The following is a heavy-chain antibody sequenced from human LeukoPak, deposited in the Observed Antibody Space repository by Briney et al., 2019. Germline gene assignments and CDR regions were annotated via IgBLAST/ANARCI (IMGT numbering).Heavy chain of an antibody. J-gene: IGHJ4*02. D-gene: IGHD3-3*01. V-gene: IGHV3-30-3*01. Sequence: PGGSLRLSCAASGFTFSNHAMNWVRQAPGKGLEWVTTISFDGTDKYCADAVTGRFTISRDNSKDTLYLQLDSLRTEDTALYSCARFYREYYDFWSGYWSRGYFDYWGQGTLVTVSS. CDR1: GFTFSNHA. CDR2: ISFDGTDK. CDR3: ARFYREYYDFWSGYWSRGYFDY.